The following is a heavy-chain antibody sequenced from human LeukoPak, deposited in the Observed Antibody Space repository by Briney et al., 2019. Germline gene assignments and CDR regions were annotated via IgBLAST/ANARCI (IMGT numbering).Heavy chain of an antibody. CDR2: INHSGST. CDR1: GGSFSGYY. Sequence: SETLSRTCAVYGGSFSGYYWSWIRQSPGKGLEWIGEINHSGSTNYNPSLKSRVIISVDTSKNQFSLKVTSVTAADTAIYYCARGDTLTGRPSRPDYWDQGTLVTVSS. V-gene: IGHV4-34*01. J-gene: IGHJ4*02. D-gene: IGHD3-9*01. CDR3: ARGDTLTGRPSRPDY.